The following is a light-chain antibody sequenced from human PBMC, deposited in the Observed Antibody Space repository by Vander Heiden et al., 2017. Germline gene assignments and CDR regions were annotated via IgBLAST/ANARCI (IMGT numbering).Light chain of an antibody. V-gene: IGLV2-14*03. CDR1: SSDVGAYNY. J-gene: IGLJ1*01. CDR2: DVT. CDR3: SSYTSSNTLV. Sequence: QSALTQPASVSGSPGQSITSPCTGTSSDVGAYNYVSWYQQHPGKAPKLIIYDVTKRPSGVSNRFSGSKSGNTASLTTSGLQAEDEADYYCSSYTSSNTLVFGTGTKVTVL.